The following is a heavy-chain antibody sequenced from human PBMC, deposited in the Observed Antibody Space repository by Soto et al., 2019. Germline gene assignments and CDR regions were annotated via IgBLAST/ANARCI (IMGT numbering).Heavy chain of an antibody. Sequence: QVQLVESGGGVVQPGRSLRLSCAASGFTFSSYGMHWVRQAPGKGLEWVAVISYDGRNKYYADSVKGRFTISRDNSKNTLYLKMNSLRAEDTAVYYCAKDLYSSSWYSYDVGMDVWGQGTTVTVSS. V-gene: IGHV3-30*18. CDR3: AKDLYSSSWYSYDVGMDV. CDR1: GFTFSSYG. J-gene: IGHJ6*02. CDR2: ISYDGRNK. D-gene: IGHD6-13*01.